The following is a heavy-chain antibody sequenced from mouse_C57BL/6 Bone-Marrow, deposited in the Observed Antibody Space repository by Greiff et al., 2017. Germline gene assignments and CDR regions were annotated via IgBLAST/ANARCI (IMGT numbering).Heavy chain of an antibody. J-gene: IGHJ2*01. Sequence: EVQLVESGGGLVKPGGSLKLSCAASGFTFSDYGMHWVRQAPEKGLEWVAYISSGSSTIYYADTVKGRFTISRDNAKNTLFLQMTRLRSEDTAMYYCAYDYGDYFDYWGQGTTLTVSS. V-gene: IGHV5-17*01. D-gene: IGHD2-4*01. CDR2: ISSGSSTI. CDR3: AYDYGDYFDY. CDR1: GFTFSDYG.